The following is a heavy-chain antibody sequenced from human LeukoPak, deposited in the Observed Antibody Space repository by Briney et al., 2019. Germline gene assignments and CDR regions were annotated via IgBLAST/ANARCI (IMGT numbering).Heavy chain of an antibody. CDR3: AKGSYYYDSSGYYLIFLFPFDY. D-gene: IGHD3-22*01. CDR2: ISGSGGSK. CDR1: GFTFSSYA. Sequence: GGSLRLSCAASGFTFSSYAMSWVRQAPGKGLEWVSAISGSGGSKYYADSVKGRFTISRDKSKNTLYLQMNSLRAEHTAVYYCAKGSYYYDSSGYYLIFLFPFDYWGEGPGVTVPS. V-gene: IGHV3-23*01. J-gene: IGHJ4*02.